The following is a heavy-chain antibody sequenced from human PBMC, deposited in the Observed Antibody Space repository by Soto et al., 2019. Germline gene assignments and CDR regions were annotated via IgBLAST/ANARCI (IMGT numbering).Heavy chain of an antibody. V-gene: IGHV3-15*07. CDR2: IKSKSHGGTT. CDR3: STDSYTALTVLRLDN. D-gene: IGHD2-15*01. J-gene: IGHJ4*01. Sequence: GGALRLSCAVSGLTFSTAWIHWVRQAPGKGLEWVGRIKSKSHGGTTDFAAPVKGRFAISRDDSKSIAHMEMNSLKIEDTAVYYCSTDSYTALTVLRLDNWGRGILVTVSS. CDR1: GLTFSTAW.